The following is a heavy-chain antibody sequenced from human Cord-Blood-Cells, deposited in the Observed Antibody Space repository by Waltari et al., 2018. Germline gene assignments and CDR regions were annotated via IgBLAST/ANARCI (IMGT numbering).Heavy chain of an antibody. CDR1: AYSFTSYW. J-gene: IGHJ4*02. CDR2: SYPGDSDT. D-gene: IGHD6-13*01. V-gene: IGHV5-51*01. CDR3: ARQRSGYSSSYFDY. Sequence: EVQLVPSGAEVKKPGEPLQISCKGSAYSFTSYWNGWVRQTPGKGLEWMGISYPGDSDTRYGPSFQGQVTISADKSISTAYLQWSSLKASDTAMYYCARQRSGYSSSYFDYWGQGTLVTVSS.